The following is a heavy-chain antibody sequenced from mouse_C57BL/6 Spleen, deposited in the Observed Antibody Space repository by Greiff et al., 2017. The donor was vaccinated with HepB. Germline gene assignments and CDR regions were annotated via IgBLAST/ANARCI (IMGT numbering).Heavy chain of an antibody. CDR2: IRNKANGYTT. V-gene: IGHV7-3*01. CDR3: ARYIDDGQKD. J-gene: IGHJ4*01. D-gene: IGHD2-3*01. CDR1: GFTFTDYY. Sequence: EVKLVESGGGLVQPGGSLSLSCAASGFTFTDYYMSWVRQPPGKALEWLGFIRNKANGYTTEYSASVKGRFTISRDNYQSILYLQMNALRAEDSAAYYCARYIDDGQKDWGQGTSVTVSS.